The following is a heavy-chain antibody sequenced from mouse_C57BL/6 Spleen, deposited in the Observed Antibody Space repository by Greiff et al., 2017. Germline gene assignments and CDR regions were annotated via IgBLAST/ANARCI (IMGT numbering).Heavy chain of an antibody. J-gene: IGHJ2*01. CDR1: GYTFTSYW. Sequence: VQLQQPGAELVKPGASVKLSCKASGYTFTSYWMQWVKQRPGQGLEWIGEIDPSDSYTNYNQKFKGKATLPVDTSSSTAYMQLSSLTSEDSAVYYCARTSVTTVVEGFDYWGQGTTLTVSS. V-gene: IGHV1-50*01. D-gene: IGHD1-1*01. CDR3: ARTSVTTVVEGFDY. CDR2: IDPSDSYT.